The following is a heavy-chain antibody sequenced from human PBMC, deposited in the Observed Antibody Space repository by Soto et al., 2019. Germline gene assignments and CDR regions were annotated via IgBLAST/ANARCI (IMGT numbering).Heavy chain of an antibody. J-gene: IGHJ6*02. Sequence: QVQLVQSGAEVKKPGASVKVSCKASGYTFTSYGISWVRQAPGHGLEWMGWISAYNGNTNYVQKLQGRVTMTTDTAKRTAYMERRRLRSDDTAVYYCASTRLWFVQPWANEYYYYGMDVWGQGTRVSVSS. CDR1: GYTFTSYG. V-gene: IGHV1-18*01. CDR2: ISAYNGNT. D-gene: IGHD3-10*01. CDR3: ASTRLWFVQPWANEYYYYGMDV.